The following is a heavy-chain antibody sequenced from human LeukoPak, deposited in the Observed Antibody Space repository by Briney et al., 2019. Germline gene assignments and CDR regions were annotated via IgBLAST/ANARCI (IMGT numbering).Heavy chain of an antibody. CDR2: SGTGGST. D-gene: IGHD1-26*01. CDR1: GFTFSTYA. J-gene: IGHJ5*02. V-gene: IGHV3-23*01. Sequence: GGSLRLSCAASGFTFSTYAMTWVRQAPGKGLEWVSLSGTGGSTYYADSVKGRFTISRDNSKNTLYLQMNSLRAEDTAVYYCAKDYEPLVGVHRWGDWFDPWGQGTLVTVSS. CDR3: AKDYEPLVGVHRWGDWFDP.